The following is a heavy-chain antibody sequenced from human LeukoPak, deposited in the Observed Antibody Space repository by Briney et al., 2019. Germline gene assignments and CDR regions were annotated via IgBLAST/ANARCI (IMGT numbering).Heavy chain of an antibody. CDR1: GGAIGSSSSY. CDR2: IYYSGKV. D-gene: IGHD3-16*02. CDR3: ARGPHVWGSYRGMYFDY. Sequence: PSETLSLTCSVSGGAIGSSSSYWGWIRQPPGKGLEWIGSIYYSGKVYYNSSLKSRVTISVDTSKNQFSLRLSSLTAADTAVYYCARGPHVWGSYRGMYFDYWGQGALVTVSP. V-gene: IGHV4-39*07. J-gene: IGHJ4*02.